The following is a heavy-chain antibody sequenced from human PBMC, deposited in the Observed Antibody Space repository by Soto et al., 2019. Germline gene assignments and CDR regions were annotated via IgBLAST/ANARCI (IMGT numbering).Heavy chain of an antibody. V-gene: IGHV4-34*01. D-gene: IGHD2-2*03. Sequence: QVQLQQWGAGLLKPSETLSLTCAVYGGSFSGYYWSWIRQPPGKGLEWIGEINHSGSTNYNPSLKSRVTISVDTSKNQFSLKLSSVTAADTAVYYCARGAGYCSSTSCQFDYWGQGTLVTVSS. CDR1: GGSFSGYY. J-gene: IGHJ4*02. CDR3: ARGAGYCSSTSCQFDY. CDR2: INHSGST.